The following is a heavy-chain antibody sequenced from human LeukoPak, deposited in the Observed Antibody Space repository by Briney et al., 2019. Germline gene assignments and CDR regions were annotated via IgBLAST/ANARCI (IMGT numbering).Heavy chain of an antibody. J-gene: IGHJ5*02. V-gene: IGHV4-59*12. CDR3: AREEKVAAADPAWDWFDP. Sequence: PSETLSLTCTVSGDSISSYYWSWIRQPPGKGLEWIGYIYYSGSTDYNSSLKSRVTISVDTSKNQFSLKLSSVTAADTAVYYCAREEKVAAADPAWDWFDPWGQGTLVTVSS. CDR2: IYYSGST. CDR1: GDSISSYY. D-gene: IGHD6-13*01.